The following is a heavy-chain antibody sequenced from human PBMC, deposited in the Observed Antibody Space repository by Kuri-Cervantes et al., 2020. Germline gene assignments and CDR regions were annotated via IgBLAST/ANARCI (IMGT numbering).Heavy chain of an antibody. J-gene: IGHJ3*02. Sequence: SVKVSCKASGYTFTSYAMHWVRQAPGQGLEWMGGIIPIFGTANYAQKFQGRVTITADESTSTAYMELSSLRSEDTAVYYCARSLDGSGSYYSADAFDIWGQGTMVTVSS. V-gene: IGHV1-69*13. CDR2: IIPIFGTA. CDR3: ARSLDGSGSYYSADAFDI. D-gene: IGHD3-10*01. CDR1: GYTFTSYA.